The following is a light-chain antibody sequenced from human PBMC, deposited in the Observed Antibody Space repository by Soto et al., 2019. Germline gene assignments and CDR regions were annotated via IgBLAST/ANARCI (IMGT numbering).Light chain of an antibody. CDR3: QQYHSYWT. V-gene: IGKV1-5*01. J-gene: IGKJ1*01. CDR1: QNLRSR. Sequence: DFQMTQSPSTLSASVGDRVTITCRASQNLRSRLAWFQQKPGKAPKLLIYDASSLESGVPQRFSGSGSGTEFTLTIRSLQTDDFSTYYCQQYHSYWTFGQGTKVE. CDR2: DAS.